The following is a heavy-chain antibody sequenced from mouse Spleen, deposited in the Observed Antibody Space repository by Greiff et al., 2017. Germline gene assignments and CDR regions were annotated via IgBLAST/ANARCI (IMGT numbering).Heavy chain of an antibody. CDR3: ARNGYYGSAYYAMDY. Sequence: VQLQQSGAELVRPGTSVKMSCKASGYTFTNYWIGWAKQRPGHGLEWIGDIYPGGGYTNYNEKFKGKATLTADKSSSTAYMQFSSLTSEDSAIYYCARNGYYGSAYYAMDYWGQGTSVTVSS. V-gene: IGHV1-63*01. D-gene: IGHD1-1*01. CDR2: IYPGGGYT. CDR1: GYTFTNYW. J-gene: IGHJ4*01.